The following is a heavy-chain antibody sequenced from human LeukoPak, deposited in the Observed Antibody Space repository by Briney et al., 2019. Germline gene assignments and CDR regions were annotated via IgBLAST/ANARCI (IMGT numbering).Heavy chain of an antibody. J-gene: IGHJ4*02. CDR3: ARDRAGYSSAFDY. V-gene: IGHV3-33*01. Sequence: GGSLRLSCAASGFTFSSYGMHWVRHAPGKGLEWVAVIWYDGSNKYYADSVKGRFTISRDNSKNTLHLQMNSLRAEDTAVYYCARDRAGYSSAFDYWGQGTLVTVSS. D-gene: IGHD5-18*01. CDR2: IWYDGSNK. CDR1: GFTFSSYG.